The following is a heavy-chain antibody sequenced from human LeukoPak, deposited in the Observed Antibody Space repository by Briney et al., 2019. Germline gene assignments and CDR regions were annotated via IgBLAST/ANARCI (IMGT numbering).Heavy chain of an antibody. D-gene: IGHD2-2*01. CDR1: GFTFSSYG. J-gene: IGHJ4*02. CDR3: AKDVPAAYFDY. V-gene: IGHV3-30*18. CDR2: ISYDGSNK. Sequence: GGSLRLSCAASGFTFSSYGMHWVRQAPGKGLEWVAVISYDGSNKYYADSVKGRFTISRDNSKTTLYLQMNSLRPEDTAVYYCAKDVPAAYFDYWGQGTLVTVSS.